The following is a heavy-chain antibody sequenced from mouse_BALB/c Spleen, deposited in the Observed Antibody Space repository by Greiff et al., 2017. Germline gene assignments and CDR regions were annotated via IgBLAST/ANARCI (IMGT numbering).Heavy chain of an antibody. CDR2: ISSGGSYT. D-gene: IGHD2-3*01. J-gene: IGHJ2*01. CDR3: ARQGYDGYYLDY. V-gene: IGHV5-6*01. CDR1: GFTFSSYG. Sequence: EVKLVESGGDLVKPGGSLKLSCAASGFTFSSYGMSWVRQTPDKRLEWVATISSGGSYTYYPDSVKGRFTISRDNAKNTLYLKMSSLKSEDTAMYYCARQGYDGYYLDYWGQGTTLTVSS.